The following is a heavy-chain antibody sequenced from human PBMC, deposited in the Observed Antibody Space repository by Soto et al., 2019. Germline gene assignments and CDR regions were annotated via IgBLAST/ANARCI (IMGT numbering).Heavy chain of an antibody. D-gene: IGHD1-1*01. CDR3: ARRAETNGWNGFGADKYYFDF. Sequence: ASVKVSCKASGYTFTSDDIYWVRQATGQGLEWMGWMNPNTGNSGYAQKFQGRVTMTSDTSISTAHMELSSLRSEDTAVYYCARRAETNGWNGFGADKYYFDFWGQGPLVTVSS. CDR2: MNPNTGNS. CDR1: GYTFTSDD. V-gene: IGHV1-8*01. J-gene: IGHJ4*02.